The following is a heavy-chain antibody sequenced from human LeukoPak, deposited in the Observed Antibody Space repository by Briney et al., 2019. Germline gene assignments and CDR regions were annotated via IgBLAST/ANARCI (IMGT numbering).Heavy chain of an antibody. CDR1: GGTFSSYA. D-gene: IGHD5-18*01. V-gene: IGHV1-69*13. Sequence: SVKVSCKASGGTFSSYAISWVRQAPGQGLEWMGGIIPIFGTANYAQKFQGRVTITADESTSTAYMELSSLRSEHTAVYYCARPYTAMPWDGYYYYGMDVWGQGTTVTVSS. CDR3: ARPYTAMPWDGYYYYGMDV. CDR2: IIPIFGTA. J-gene: IGHJ6*02.